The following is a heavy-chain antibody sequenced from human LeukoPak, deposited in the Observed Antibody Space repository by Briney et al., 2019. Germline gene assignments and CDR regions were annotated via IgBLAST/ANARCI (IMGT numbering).Heavy chain of an antibody. Sequence: PGGSLRLSCAASGFTFDDYGMHWVRQAPGKGLEWVALISGDGGSPYYGDFVKGRFTISRDNSKKSLYLQMNRVTTEDTALYYCAKDLVRGYRDHGNGRGGDFDFWGQGALVTVSS. CDR1: GFTFDDYG. CDR2: ISGDGGSP. CDR3: AKDLVRGYRDHGNGRGGDFDF. D-gene: IGHD3-16*02. V-gene: IGHV3-43*02. J-gene: IGHJ4*02.